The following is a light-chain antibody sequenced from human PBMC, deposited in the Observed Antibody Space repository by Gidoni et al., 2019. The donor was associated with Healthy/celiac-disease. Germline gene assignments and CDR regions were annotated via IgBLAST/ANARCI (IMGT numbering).Light chain of an antibody. Sequence: QSVLTQPPSASGTPGQRVPICFSGSSTNFGSNTVNWYQQPPGTAPKLLIDRNNQPPSGVPDRFSGSKSGTSAALAISGLQSEDEADDYCAAWDDSLNGRCWVFGGGTKLTVL. CDR1: STNFGSNT. V-gene: IGLV1-44*01. J-gene: IGLJ3*02. CDR2: RNN. CDR3: AAWDDSLNGRCWV.